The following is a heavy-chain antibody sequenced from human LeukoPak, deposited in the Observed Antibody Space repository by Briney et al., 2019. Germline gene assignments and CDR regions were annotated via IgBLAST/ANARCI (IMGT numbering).Heavy chain of an antibody. J-gene: IGHJ4*02. Sequence: SETLSLTCTVSGGSISSYYWSWIRQPPGKGLEWIGYIYYSGSTNYNPSLKSRVTISVDTSKNQFSLKLSSVTAADTAVYYCAGDNGSGSYKLDYWGQGTLVTVSS. CDR2: IYYSGST. D-gene: IGHD3-10*01. CDR1: GGSISSYY. CDR3: AGDNGSGSYKLDY. V-gene: IGHV4-59*12.